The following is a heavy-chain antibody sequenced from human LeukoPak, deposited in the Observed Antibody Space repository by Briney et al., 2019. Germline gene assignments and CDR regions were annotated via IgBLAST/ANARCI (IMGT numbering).Heavy chain of an antibody. CDR3: ARQMLVAGPDY. V-gene: IGHV5-51*01. J-gene: IGHJ4*02. CDR1: GYSFTNYW. Sequence: GESLEISCKGSGYSFTNYWIGWVRQMPGKGLEWMGIIYPDDSDTRYSPSFQGQVTISADKSISTAYLQWSSLKASDTALYYCARQMLVAGPDYWGQGTLITVSS. D-gene: IGHD3-22*01. CDR2: IYPDDSDT.